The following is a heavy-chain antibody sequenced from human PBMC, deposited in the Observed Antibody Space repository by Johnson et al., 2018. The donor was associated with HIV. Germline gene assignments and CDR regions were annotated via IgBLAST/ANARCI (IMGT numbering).Heavy chain of an antibody. D-gene: IGHD3-16*01. J-gene: IGHJ3*02. V-gene: IGHV3-49*02. Sequence: KGLEWVGFIRSEAYGETTEYAASVKGRFTISRDNSKNTLYLQMNSLRAEDTAVYYCAREWGEGAFDIWGQGTMITVSS. CDR2: IRSEAYGETT. CDR3: AREWGEGAFDI.